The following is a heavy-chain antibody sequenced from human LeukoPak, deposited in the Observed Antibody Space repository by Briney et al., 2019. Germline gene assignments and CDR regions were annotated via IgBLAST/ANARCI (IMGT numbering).Heavy chain of an antibody. Sequence: ASVKVSCKASGYTFTSYGISWVRQAPGQGLEWMGWISAYNGNTNYAQKLQGGVTMTTDTSTSTAYMELRSLRSDDTAVYYCARDRTYCSSTSCYSYYYYYYMDVWGKGTTVTVSS. CDR2: ISAYNGNT. V-gene: IGHV1-18*01. D-gene: IGHD2-2*02. CDR1: GYTFTSYG. J-gene: IGHJ6*03. CDR3: ARDRTYCSSTSCYSYYYYYYMDV.